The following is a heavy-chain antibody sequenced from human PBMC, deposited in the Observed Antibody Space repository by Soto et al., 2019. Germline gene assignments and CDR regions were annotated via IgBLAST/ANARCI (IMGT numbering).Heavy chain of an antibody. CDR2: IKSKTDGGTT. CDR3: TTAADYSNYYYDGMDV. J-gene: IGHJ6*02. D-gene: IGHD4-4*01. CDR1: GFPFSNAW. V-gene: IGHV3-15*01. Sequence: GGSLRLSCAASGFPFSNAWMSWVRQAPGKGLEWVGRIKSKTDGGTTDYAAPVKGRFTISRDDSKNTMYLQMNSLKTEDTAVYYCTTAADYSNYYYDGMDVWGQGTTVNVSS.